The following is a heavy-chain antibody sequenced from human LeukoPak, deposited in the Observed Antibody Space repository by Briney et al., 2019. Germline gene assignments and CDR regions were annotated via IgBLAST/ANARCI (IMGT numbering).Heavy chain of an antibody. Sequence: ASVKVSCKASGYTFTSYGISWVRQAPGQGLEWMGWISAYNGNTNYAQKLQGRVTMTTDTSTSTAYMELRSLRSDDTAVYYCARGHYPRYCSSTSCYTAGDYWGQGTLVTVSS. CDR1: GYTFTSYG. J-gene: IGHJ4*02. CDR2: ISAYNGNT. V-gene: IGHV1-18*01. CDR3: ARGHYPRYCSSTSCYTAGDY. D-gene: IGHD2-2*02.